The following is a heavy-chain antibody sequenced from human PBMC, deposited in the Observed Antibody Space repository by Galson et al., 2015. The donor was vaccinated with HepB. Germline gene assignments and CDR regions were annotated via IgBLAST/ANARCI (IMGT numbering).Heavy chain of an antibody. CDR3: ARADCTSTTCLFDY. D-gene: IGHD2-2*01. Sequence: SVRLSCKASGYTFITYYMHWVRQAPGQGLEWMAIINPSGGSTTYAQKLQGRVTMTRDTSTSTVYMDLSSLTSEDAAVYYWARADCTSTTCLFDYWGQGTLVTVAS. J-gene: IGHJ4*02. CDR1: GYTFITYY. CDR2: INPSGGST. V-gene: IGHV1-46*04.